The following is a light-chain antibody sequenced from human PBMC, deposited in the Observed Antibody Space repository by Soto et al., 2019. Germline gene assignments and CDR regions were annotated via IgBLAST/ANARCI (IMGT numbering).Light chain of an antibody. CDR1: QSVSSNF. J-gene: IGKJ1*01. Sequence: EIVLTQSPGTLSLSPGDRATLSCRASQSVSSNFLAWYQQKPGQAPRLLIYGASIRATGIPDRFSGSGSGTEFTLTIRRLEPEDFAIYFCHQSGSSTRTFGQGTKVEIK. V-gene: IGKV3-20*01. CDR3: HQSGSSTRT. CDR2: GAS.